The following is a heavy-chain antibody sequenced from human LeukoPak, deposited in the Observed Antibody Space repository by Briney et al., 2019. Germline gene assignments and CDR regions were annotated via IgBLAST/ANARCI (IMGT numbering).Heavy chain of an antibody. CDR1: GGSISSSSYY. J-gene: IGHJ5*02. D-gene: IGHD6-19*01. V-gene: IGHV4-39*01. CDR2: IYYSGST. CDR3: ASNQWLVHP. Sequence: ASETLSLTCTVSGGSISSSSYYWGWIRQPPGKGLEWIGSIYYSGSTYYNPSLKSRVTISVDTSKNQFSLKLSSVTAADTAVYYCASNQWLVHPWGQGTLVTVPS.